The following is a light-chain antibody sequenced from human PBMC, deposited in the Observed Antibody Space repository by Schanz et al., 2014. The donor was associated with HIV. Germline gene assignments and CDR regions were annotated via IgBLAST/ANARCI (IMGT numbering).Light chain of an antibody. CDR2: SNN. CDR1: SSNIGSDE. CDR3: GAWDSSLSVVV. J-gene: IGLJ2*01. Sequence: QSVLTQPPSASGTPGQRVTISCSGSSSNIGSDEVNWYQQLPGTAPKLLIYSNNQRPSGTPDRFSGSRSGTSATLGITGLQTGDEADYYCGAWDSSLSVVVFGGGTKLTV. V-gene: IGLV1-44*01.